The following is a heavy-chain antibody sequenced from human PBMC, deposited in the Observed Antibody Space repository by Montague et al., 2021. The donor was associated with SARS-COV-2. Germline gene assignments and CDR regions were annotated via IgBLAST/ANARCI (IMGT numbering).Heavy chain of an antibody. D-gene: IGHD3-10*01. V-gene: IGHV2-5*02. CDR2: XYWDDDK. J-gene: IGHJ4*02. Sequence: PALVKPTQTLTLICTFSGFSLSTSGVGVGWIRQPPGKALECLALXYWDDDKRYSPSLKSRLTITKDNSKNQVVLTMTNMDPVDTATYYCAHRTNYGSGSYSFDYWGQGTLVTVSS. CDR3: AHRTNYGSGSYSFDY. CDR1: GFSLSTSGVG.